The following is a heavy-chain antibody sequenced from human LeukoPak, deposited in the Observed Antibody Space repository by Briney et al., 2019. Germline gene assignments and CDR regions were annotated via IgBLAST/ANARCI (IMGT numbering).Heavy chain of an antibody. V-gene: IGHV3-7*01. D-gene: IGHD5-18*01. Sequence: GGSLRLSCAASGFSFSRAWMSWVRQAPGKGLEWVANIKQDGSEKYYVDSVKGRFTISRDNAKNSLYLQMNSLRAEDTAVYYCARDLSRIHLWSNPYFDYWGQGTLVTVSS. CDR2: IKQDGSEK. CDR3: ARDLSRIHLWSNPYFDY. CDR1: GFSFSRAW. J-gene: IGHJ4*02.